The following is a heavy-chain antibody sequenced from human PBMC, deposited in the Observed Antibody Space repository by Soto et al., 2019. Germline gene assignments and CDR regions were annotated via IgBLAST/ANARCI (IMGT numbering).Heavy chain of an antibody. CDR1: GGSISSSSYY. CDR2: IYYSGST. D-gene: IGHD6-13*01. V-gene: IGHV4-39*01. CDR3: ARRGSSSWYGY. J-gene: IGHJ4*02. Sequence: QLQLQESGPGLVKPSETLSLTCTVSGGSISSSSYYWGWIRQPPGKGLEWIGSIYYSGSTYYNPSLKSRLTTSVDTSNNQFSLKLSSVTAADTAVYYCARRGSSSWYGYWGQGTLVTVSS.